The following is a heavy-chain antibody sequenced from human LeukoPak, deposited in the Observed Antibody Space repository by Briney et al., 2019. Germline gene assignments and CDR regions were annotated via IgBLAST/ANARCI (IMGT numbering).Heavy chain of an antibody. D-gene: IGHD1-26*01. CDR2: MNQDGSEK. Sequence: GSLRLSCVASGEWMSWHRQAPGKGLEWLASMNQDGSEKNYVDSVKGRFTISRDNAQNSLYLQMNSLRVEDTAVYYCARDGEGASHYWGQGTLVTAS. J-gene: IGHJ4*02. V-gene: IGHV3-7*03. CDR3: ARDGEGASHY. CDR1: GEW.